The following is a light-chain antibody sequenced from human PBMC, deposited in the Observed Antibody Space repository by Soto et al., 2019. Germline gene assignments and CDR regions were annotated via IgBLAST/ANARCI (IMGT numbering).Light chain of an antibody. CDR2: RSD. Sequence: QSVLTQPPSASGTPGQRVTISCSGSRTNIGSNYVYWYQQFPGTAPKVLIYRSDQRPSGVPDRFSGSKSGTSASLAISGLRSEDEADYYCAAWDDSLSGVVFGGGTKLTVL. J-gene: IGLJ2*01. CDR3: AAWDDSLSGVV. V-gene: IGLV1-47*01. CDR1: RTNIGSNY.